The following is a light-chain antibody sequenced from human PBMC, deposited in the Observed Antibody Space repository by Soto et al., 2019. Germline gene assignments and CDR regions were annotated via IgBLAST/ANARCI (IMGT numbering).Light chain of an antibody. CDR1: SSNIGSNY. Sequence: QSVLTQPPSASGTPGQRVTISCSGSSSNIGSNYVSWHQQFPGTAPKLLIHRNNQRPSGVPDRFSGSKSGTSASLAISGLQSEDEADYYCAAWDDSLKALVFGGGTKLTVL. V-gene: IGLV1-47*01. CDR2: RNN. CDR3: AAWDDSLKALV. J-gene: IGLJ2*01.